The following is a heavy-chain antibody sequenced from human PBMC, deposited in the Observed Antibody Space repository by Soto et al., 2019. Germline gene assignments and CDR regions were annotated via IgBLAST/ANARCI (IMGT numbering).Heavy chain of an antibody. J-gene: IGHJ6*02. CDR3: ASSSPYGMDV. CDR1: GGSISSGYYY. Sequence: PSETLSLTCSVSGGSISSGYYYWSWIRQPPGKGLEWIGNIYYSRNTYYNPSLKSRLIISIDTSKNQCSLKVGSVTAADTAVYYCASSSPYGMDVWGQGTTVTGSS. CDR2: IYYSRNT. V-gene: IGHV4-30-4*01.